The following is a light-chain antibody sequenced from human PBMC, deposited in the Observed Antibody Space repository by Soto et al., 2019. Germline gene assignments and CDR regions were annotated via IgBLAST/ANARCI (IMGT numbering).Light chain of an antibody. CDR1: QSVTYS. Sequence: EIVLTQSPATLSLSPGERATISCRASQSVTYSLAWYQQKPGLAPWLLIYDASNRATGVPARFSGSGSGTDFTLTISRLEPEDFGVYYCQQRSAWPLTFGGGTRVEIK. CDR3: QQRSAWPLT. J-gene: IGKJ4*01. CDR2: DAS. V-gene: IGKV3-11*01.